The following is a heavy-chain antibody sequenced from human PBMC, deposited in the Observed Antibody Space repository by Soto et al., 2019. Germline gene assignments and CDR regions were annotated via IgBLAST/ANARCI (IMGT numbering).Heavy chain of an antibody. CDR1: GFTFSSYA. CDR2: ISGSGGST. V-gene: IGHV3-23*01. J-gene: IGHJ4*02. CDR3: AKVSIFGVVITNFDY. Sequence: GGSLRLSCAASGFTFSSYAMSWVRQAPGKGLEWVSTISGSGGSTYYADSVKGRFTVSRDNSQNTLYLQMNSLRAEDTAVYYCAKVSIFGVVITNFDYWGQGTLVTVSS. D-gene: IGHD3-3*01.